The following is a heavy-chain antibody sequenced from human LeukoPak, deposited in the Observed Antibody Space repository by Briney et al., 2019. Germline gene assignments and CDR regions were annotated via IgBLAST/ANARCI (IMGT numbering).Heavy chain of an antibody. CDR3: ARDTLLRVAGTESFDY. CDR2: INGDGSRT. CDR1: GFTFSSHW. Sequence: GGSLRLSCAASGFTFSSHWMHWVRQAPGKGLVWVSRINGDGSRTTYADSVKGRFTISRDNAKNTLYLQMNSLRAEDTAVYYCARDTLLRVAGTESFDYWGQGTLVTVSS. J-gene: IGHJ4*02. V-gene: IGHV3-74*01. D-gene: IGHD6-19*01.